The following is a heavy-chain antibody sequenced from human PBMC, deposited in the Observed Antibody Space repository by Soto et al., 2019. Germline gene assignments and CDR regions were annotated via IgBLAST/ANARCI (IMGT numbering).Heavy chain of an antibody. CDR2: IYSGGST. J-gene: IGHJ4*02. V-gene: IGHV3-66*01. CDR3: ARGRDYGEYYY. CDR1: GFTVSSKY. Sequence: GGSLRLSCAASGFTVSSKYMSWVRQAPGKGLEWVSVIYSGGSTYYADSVKGRFTISRDLPKNTVFLQMNSLRVDDTAVYYCARGRDYGEYYYGGQGTLVTVSS. D-gene: IGHD4-17*01.